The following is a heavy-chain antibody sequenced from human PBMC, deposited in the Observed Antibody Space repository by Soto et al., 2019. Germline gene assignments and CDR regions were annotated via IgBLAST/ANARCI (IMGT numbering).Heavy chain of an antibody. Sequence: ASVKVSCKASGGTFSSYAISWVRQAPGQGLEWMGGIIPIFGTANYAQKFQGRVTITADESTSTAYMELSSLRSEDTAVYYCARDGSSWLYYFDYWGQGTLVTVSS. CDR2: IIPIFGTA. D-gene: IGHD6-13*01. CDR3: ARDGSSWLYYFDY. J-gene: IGHJ4*02. CDR1: GGTFSSYA. V-gene: IGHV1-69*13.